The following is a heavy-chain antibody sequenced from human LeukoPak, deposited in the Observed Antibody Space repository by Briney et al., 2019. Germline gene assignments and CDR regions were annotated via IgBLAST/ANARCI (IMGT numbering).Heavy chain of an antibody. CDR1: GYTFISYG. CDR2: ISAYNGNI. CDR3: ASMSGYYPSYYFDY. J-gene: IGHJ4*02. D-gene: IGHD3-3*01. Sequence: ASVTVSCKASGYTFISYGITWVRQAPGQGLEWLGWISAYNGNIDYAQKLXGRVTLTTDTSTSTAYMEVRSLRSDDTAVYYCASMSGYYPSYYFDYWGQGTLVTVSS. V-gene: IGHV1-18*01.